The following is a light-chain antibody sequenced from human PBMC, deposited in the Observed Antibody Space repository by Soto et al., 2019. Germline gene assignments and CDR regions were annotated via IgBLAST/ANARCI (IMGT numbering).Light chain of an antibody. V-gene: IGKV3D-15*01. J-gene: IGKJ5*01. CDR2: GAS. CDR1: QSVSSN. Sequence: TVTAQGPAAQPVAPGDRATLSCRTSQSVSSNFAWYQQKPGQAPRLVIYGASTRATGTPARFSGSGYGTEFTLTISSLQSEDFAVYYCQQYNNWPPLTFGQGTRLEIK. CDR3: QQYNNWPPLT.